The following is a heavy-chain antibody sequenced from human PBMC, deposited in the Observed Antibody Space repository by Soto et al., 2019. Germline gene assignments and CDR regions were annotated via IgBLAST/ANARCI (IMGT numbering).Heavy chain of an antibody. V-gene: IGHV1-18*01. J-gene: IGHJ6*03. CDR3: ARLGDFWRNYYYMDV. CDR2: ISAYNGNT. Sequence: ASVKVSCKASGYTFTSYGISWVRQAPGQGLEWMGWISAYNGNTNYAQKLQGRVTMTTDTSTSTAYMELRSLRSDDTAVYYCARLGDFWRNYYYMDVWGKGTTVTVSS. CDR1: GYTFTSYG. D-gene: IGHD3-3*01.